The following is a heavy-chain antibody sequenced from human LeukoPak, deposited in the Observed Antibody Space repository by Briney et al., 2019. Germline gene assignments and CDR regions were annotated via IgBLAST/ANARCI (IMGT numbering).Heavy chain of an antibody. CDR1: GFTFSNYA. D-gene: IGHD5-18*01. Sequence: GGSLRLSCAASGFTFSNYAMHWVRQAPGKGLEWVAVISYDGSNNYYADSVKGRFTISRDNSKNTLYLQMNSLRAEDTAVYYCARQGIHLWFDFWGQGTPVTVSS. CDR3: ARQGIHLWFDF. CDR2: ISYDGSNN. V-gene: IGHV3-30-3*01. J-gene: IGHJ4*02.